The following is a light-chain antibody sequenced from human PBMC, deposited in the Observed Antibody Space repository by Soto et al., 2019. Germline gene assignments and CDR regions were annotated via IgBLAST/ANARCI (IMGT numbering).Light chain of an antibody. V-gene: IGKV3-20*01. J-gene: IGKJ1*01. Sequence: EIVLTQSPGTLSLSPGERATLSCRASQSVSSSYLAWYQQKPGQAPRLLIYGASSRATGIPDRFSGSGSGTDFTLTISRLEPEDFAVYYCQQYGSSPPKTFGQGNKVEIE. CDR2: GAS. CDR3: QQYGSSPPKT. CDR1: QSVSSSY.